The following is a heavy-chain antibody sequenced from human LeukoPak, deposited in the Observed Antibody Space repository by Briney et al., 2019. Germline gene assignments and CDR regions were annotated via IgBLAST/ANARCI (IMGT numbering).Heavy chain of an antibody. CDR3: AANEKGSSGYFDY. CDR1: GGTFSSYA. CDR2: IIPILGIA. Sequence: ASVKVSCKASGGTFSSYAISWVRQAPGQGLEWMGRIIPILGIANYAQKFQGRVTITADKSTSTAYMELSSLRSEDTAVYYCAANEKGSSGYFDYWGQGTLVTVSS. D-gene: IGHD3-22*01. J-gene: IGHJ4*02. V-gene: IGHV1-69*04.